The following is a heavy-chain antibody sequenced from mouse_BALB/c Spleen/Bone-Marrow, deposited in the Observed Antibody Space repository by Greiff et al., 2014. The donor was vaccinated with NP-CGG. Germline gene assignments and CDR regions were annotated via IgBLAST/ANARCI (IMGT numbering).Heavy chain of an antibody. Sequence: VQLQQSGAELVKPGASVKLSCKASGYTFTSYYMYWVKQRPGQGLEWIGEINPSNGGTNFNEKFKSRATLTVDKSSSTAYMQLGSLTSEDSAVYCCTRLPHWGQGTSVTVSS. CDR1: GYTFTSYY. CDR2: INPSNGGT. V-gene: IGHV1S81*02. CDR3: TRLPH. J-gene: IGHJ4*01. D-gene: IGHD5-1*01.